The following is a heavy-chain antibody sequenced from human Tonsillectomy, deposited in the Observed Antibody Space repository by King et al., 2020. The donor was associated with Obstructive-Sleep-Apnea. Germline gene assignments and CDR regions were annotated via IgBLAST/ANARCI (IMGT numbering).Heavy chain of an antibody. CDR2: INTNTGNP. V-gene: IGHV7-4-1*02. CDR1: GYTFTSYA. CDR3: ARDEGAAAGREGYYYYGMDV. Sequence: VQLVESGSELKKPGASVKVSCKASGYTFTSYAMNWVRQAPGQGLEGMGWINTNTGNPTYAQCFTGLFVFSFDTSVRTAYLQISSLKAEDTAVYYCARDEGAAAGREGYYYYGMDVWGQGTTVTVSS. J-gene: IGHJ6*02. D-gene: IGHD6-13*01.